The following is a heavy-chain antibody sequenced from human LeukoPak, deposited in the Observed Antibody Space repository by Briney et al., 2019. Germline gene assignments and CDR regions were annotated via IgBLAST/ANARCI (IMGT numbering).Heavy chain of an antibody. CDR2: ISYDGSNK. Sequence: GSLRLSCAGSGFTFSSYAMSWVCQAPGKGLEWVAVISYDGSNKYYADSVKGRFTISRDNSKNTLYLQMNSLRAEDTAVYYCAKEQRQWLGIDYWGQGTLVTVSS. CDR3: AKEQRQWLGIDY. J-gene: IGHJ4*02. V-gene: IGHV3-30*18. D-gene: IGHD6-19*01. CDR1: GFTFSSYA.